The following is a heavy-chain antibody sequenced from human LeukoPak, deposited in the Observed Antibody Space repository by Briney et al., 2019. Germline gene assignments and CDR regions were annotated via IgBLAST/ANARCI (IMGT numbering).Heavy chain of an antibody. Sequence: PSETLSLTCTVSGGSISSGGFYWSWIRQHPGKGPEWIGYFYYNENTYSNPSLKSRVTISVDTSKNQFSLKLSSVTAADTAVYFCARARYSRSSPYYYGMDVRGQGTTVTVSS. CDR3: ARARYSRSSPYYYGMDV. V-gene: IGHV4-31*03. CDR2: FYYNENT. CDR1: GGSISSGGFY. D-gene: IGHD6-6*01. J-gene: IGHJ6*02.